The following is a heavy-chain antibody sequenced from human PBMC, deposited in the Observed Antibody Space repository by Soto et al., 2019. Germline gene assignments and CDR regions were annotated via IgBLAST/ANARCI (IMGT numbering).Heavy chain of an antibody. V-gene: IGHV4-31*03. Sequence: SETLSLTCTVSGGSISSGGYYWIWIRQHPGKGLEWIGYIYYTGRTYYNPSLKSRVTMSVDTSKNQFSLKLTSVTAADTAVYYCARDRAAVASTFDYWGPGTLVTVSS. CDR2: IYYTGRT. D-gene: IGHD6-13*01. CDR3: ARDRAAVASTFDY. J-gene: IGHJ4*02. CDR1: GGSISSGGYY.